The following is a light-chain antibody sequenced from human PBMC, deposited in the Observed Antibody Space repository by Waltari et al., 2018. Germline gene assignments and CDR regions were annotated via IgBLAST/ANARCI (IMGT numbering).Light chain of an antibody. V-gene: IGKV4-1*01. J-gene: IGKJ2*01. CDR1: QSIFYSSNNKDY. CDR3: QQYRDTPYT. CDR2: WAS. Sequence: DIVMTQSPLSLPVTPGEPATIHCKSSQSIFYSSNNKDYLAWYQLKPGQPPKLLIYWASTRESGVPDRFSGSGTGTDFTLTISSLQTEDVATYYCQQYRDTPYTFGQGTKLEIK.